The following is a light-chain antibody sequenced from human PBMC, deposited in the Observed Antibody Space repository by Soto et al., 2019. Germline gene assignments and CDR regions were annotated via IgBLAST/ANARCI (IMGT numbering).Light chain of an antibody. CDR1: QSIGVY. CDR2: AAS. CDR3: QQSSRTPRT. J-gene: IGKJ1*01. V-gene: IGKV1-39*01. Sequence: IELTQTPSARSAPVSETPTSNCRASQSIGVYLHWYQQKQGKEPNILIHAASSLQSGVPSRFGGRGSGTDFTLTISSMQPEDFATYYCQQSSRTPRTFGQGTKVDIK.